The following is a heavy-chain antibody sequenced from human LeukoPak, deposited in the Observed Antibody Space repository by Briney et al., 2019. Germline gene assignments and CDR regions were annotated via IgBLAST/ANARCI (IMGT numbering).Heavy chain of an antibody. CDR2: SRADDYST. Sequence: GGSLTLSCVAPGFAFSDSAMSWVRLTAGKGLEWVSLSRADDYSTYYADSVKGRFTISRDNSKNTMYLQMNSLRAEDTAIYYCASRPSNTRAGPLDFWGQGTLVTVSS. CDR1: GFAFSDSA. CDR3: ASRPSNTRAGPLDF. D-gene: IGHD3-3*02. J-gene: IGHJ4*02. V-gene: IGHV3-23*01.